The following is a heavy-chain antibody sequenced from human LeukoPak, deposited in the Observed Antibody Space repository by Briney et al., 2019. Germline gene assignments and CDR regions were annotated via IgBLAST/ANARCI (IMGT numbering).Heavy chain of an antibody. Sequence: ASVKVSCKASGYTFTSYYMHWVRQAPGQGLEWVGIINPSGDPTTYAQKFQGRVTMTSDMSTSTVYMELSSLRSEDTAVYYCARSSGYYSSLFYMHVWGKGTTVAVSS. CDR1: GYTFTSYY. D-gene: IGHD3-22*01. CDR3: ARSSGYYSSLFYMHV. V-gene: IGHV1-46*01. J-gene: IGHJ6*03. CDR2: INPSGDPT.